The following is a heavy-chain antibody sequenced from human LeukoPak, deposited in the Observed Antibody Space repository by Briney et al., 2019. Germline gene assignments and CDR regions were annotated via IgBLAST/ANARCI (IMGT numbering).Heavy chain of an antibody. CDR2: ISGSGGST. Sequence: GGSLTLSCAASGFTFSSHAMSWVRQAPGKGLEWVSAISGSGGSTYYADSVKGRFTISRDNSKNTLYLQMNSLRAEDTAVYYCAKGLLNVAAAGIDYWGQGTLVTVSS. D-gene: IGHD6-13*01. CDR1: GFTFSSHA. CDR3: AKGLLNVAAAGIDY. J-gene: IGHJ4*02. V-gene: IGHV3-23*01.